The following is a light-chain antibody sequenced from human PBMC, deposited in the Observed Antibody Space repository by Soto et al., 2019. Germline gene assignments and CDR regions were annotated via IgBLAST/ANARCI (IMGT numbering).Light chain of an antibody. CDR2: LEGSGTY. CDR3: ETWDSNTRV. J-gene: IGLJ3*02. CDR1: SGHSSYI. Sequence: QLVLTQSSSASASLGSSVKLTCTLSSGHSSYIIAWHQQQPGKAPRFLMKLEGSGTYNKGSGVPDRFSGSSYGAERYLTISNLHFEDEADYYCETWDSNTRVFGGGTKLTVL. V-gene: IGLV4-60*02.